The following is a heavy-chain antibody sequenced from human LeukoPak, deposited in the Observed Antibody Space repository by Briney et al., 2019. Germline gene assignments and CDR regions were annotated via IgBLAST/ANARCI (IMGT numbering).Heavy chain of an antibody. CDR3: ARDTSSSYGSGSDY. CDR1: GFTFNSYS. Sequence: GGSLRLSCAASGFTFNSYSMNWVRQAPGKGLEWVSSISSSSSSMYYADSVRGRFTISRDNAKNSLYLQMNSLRAEDTALYYCARDTSSSYGSGSDYWGQGTLVTVSS. D-gene: IGHD3-10*01. CDR2: ISSSSSSM. J-gene: IGHJ4*02. V-gene: IGHV3-21*04.